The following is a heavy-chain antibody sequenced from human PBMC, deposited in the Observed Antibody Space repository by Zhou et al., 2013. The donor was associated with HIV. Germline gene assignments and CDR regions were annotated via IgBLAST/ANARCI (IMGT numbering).Heavy chain of an antibody. CDR2: INAGGSDT. J-gene: IGHJ6*02. CDR1: GYPFTRHY. D-gene: IGHD3-10*01. Sequence: QVQLLQSGAEVKEPGASVKVSCKASGYPFTRHYIHWVRQAPGQGLEWMGVINAGGSDTAYAQKFRDRFTMTRDTSTSTIHMELSSLTSEDTAVYYCARAYGSGSYYIGSDYYYYGMDVWGQGTTVTVSS. CDR3: ARAYGSGSYYIGSDYYYYGMDV. V-gene: IGHV1-46*01.